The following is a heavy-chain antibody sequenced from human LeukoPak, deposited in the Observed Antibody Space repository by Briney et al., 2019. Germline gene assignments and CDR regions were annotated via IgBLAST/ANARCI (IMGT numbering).Heavy chain of an antibody. J-gene: IGHJ3*02. Sequence: SETLSLTCTVSGGSISSYYWSWIRQPAGKGLEWIGRIHTSGSTNYNPSLKSRVTMSVDTSKNQFSLKLSSVTAADTAVYYCVREAHYDFWSGNGFDIWGQGTMVTVSS. CDR1: GGSISSYY. V-gene: IGHV4-4*07. CDR3: VREAHYDFWSGNGFDI. D-gene: IGHD3-3*01. CDR2: IHTSGST.